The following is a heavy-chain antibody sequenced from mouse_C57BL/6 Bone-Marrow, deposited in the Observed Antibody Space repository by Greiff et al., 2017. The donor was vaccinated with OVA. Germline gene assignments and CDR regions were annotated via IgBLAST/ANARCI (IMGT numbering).Heavy chain of an antibody. CDR2: IYPGSGRT. CDR1: GYTFTSYW. D-gene: IGHD1-1*01. Sequence: QVQLQQPGAELVKPGASVKMSCKASGYTFTSYWITWVKQRPGQGLEWIGDIYPGSGRTNYNEKFKSKATLTVDTSSSTAYMQLSSLTSEDSAVYYCARRGYYGSSYVYYFDYWGQGTTLTVSS. CDR3: ARRGYYGSSYVYYFDY. J-gene: IGHJ2*01. V-gene: IGHV1-55*01.